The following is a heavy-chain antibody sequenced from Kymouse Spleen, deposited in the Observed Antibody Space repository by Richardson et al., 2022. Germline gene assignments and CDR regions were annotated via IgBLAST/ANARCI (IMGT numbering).Heavy chain of an antibody. CDR2: INHSGST. D-gene: IGHD6-6*01. V-gene: IGHV4-34*01. Sequence: QVQLQQWGAGLLKPSETLSLTCAVYGGSFSGYYWSWIRQPPGKGLEWIGEINHSGSTNYNPSLKSRVTISVDTSKNQFSLKLSSVTAADTAVYYCARRQLNDAFDIWGQGTMVTVSS. CDR1: GGSFSGYY. CDR3: ARRQLNDAFDI. J-gene: IGHJ3*02.